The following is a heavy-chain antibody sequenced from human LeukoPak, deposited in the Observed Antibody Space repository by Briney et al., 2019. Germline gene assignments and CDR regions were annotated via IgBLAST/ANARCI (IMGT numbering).Heavy chain of an antibody. CDR3: ATGSDWNYSHAFDI. CDR1: GYTFTSYD. D-gene: IGHD1-7*01. CDR2: MNPNSGNT. V-gene: IGHV1-8*01. Sequence: GASVKVSCKASGYTFTSYDINWVRQATGQGLEWMGWMNPNSGNTGYAQKFQGRVTMTRNTSISTAYMELSSLRSEDTAVYYCATGSDWNYSHAFDIWGQGTMVTVSS. J-gene: IGHJ3*02.